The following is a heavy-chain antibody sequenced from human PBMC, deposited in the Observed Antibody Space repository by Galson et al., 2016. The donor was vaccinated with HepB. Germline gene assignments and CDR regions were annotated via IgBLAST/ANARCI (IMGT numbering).Heavy chain of an antibody. V-gene: IGHV1-69*06. CDR1: GGTFSTYA. Sequence: SVKVSCKVSGGTFSTYAINWVRQAPGQGLEWMGGIIPLFDTPNYAQKFQGRVPFTADKSTRTAYMELSRLRSDDTAVYYSARDREVDATPGPHGYYYSYYMDVWGKGTTVTVSS. CDR3: ARDREVDATPGPHGYYYSYYMDV. CDR2: IIPLFDTP. J-gene: IGHJ6*03. D-gene: IGHD5-12*01.